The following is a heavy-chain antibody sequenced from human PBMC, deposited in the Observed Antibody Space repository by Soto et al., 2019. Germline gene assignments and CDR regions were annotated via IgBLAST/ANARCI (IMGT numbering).Heavy chain of an antibody. D-gene: IGHD3-22*01. J-gene: IGHJ4*02. CDR3: ARGAPLYDSSGYYVDY. V-gene: IGHV3-21*01. CDR1: GFTFSNYY. Sequence: GGSLRLSCAGSGFTFSNYYMNWVRQAPGKGLEWVSSISSSSTYIYYADSLKGRFTISRDNAKNTLYLQMNSLGAEDTAVYYCARGAPLYDSSGYYVDYWGQGTLVTVSS. CDR2: ISSSSTYI.